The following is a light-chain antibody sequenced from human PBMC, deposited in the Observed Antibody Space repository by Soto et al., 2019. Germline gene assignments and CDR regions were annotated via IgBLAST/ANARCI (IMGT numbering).Light chain of an antibody. V-gene: IGKV1-39*01. CDR2: AIS. Sequence: DIQMPQSPSSLSASVGDSVTISCRAGQTINTYLNWYQQKPGQAPKVLIFAISTLQPGVPSRFRGSGSGTEFSLTISSLQPEDAATYYCQQSYSMPPWTFGQGTKVQI. CDR3: QQSYSMPPWT. J-gene: IGKJ1*01. CDR1: QTINTY.